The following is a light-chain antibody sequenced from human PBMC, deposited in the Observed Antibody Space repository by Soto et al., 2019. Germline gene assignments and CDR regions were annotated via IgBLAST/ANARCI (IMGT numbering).Light chain of an antibody. Sequence: EIVLTQSPGTLSLSPGERATLSCRASQSVSLSLAWYQMRPGQPPRLLIYGASTRATDIPARFSGSGSGTEFTLTISSLQSEDFAVYYCQQYGSSPYTFGLGTKVDIK. CDR1: QSVSLS. J-gene: IGKJ2*01. V-gene: IGKV3-20*01. CDR2: GAS. CDR3: QQYGSSPYT.